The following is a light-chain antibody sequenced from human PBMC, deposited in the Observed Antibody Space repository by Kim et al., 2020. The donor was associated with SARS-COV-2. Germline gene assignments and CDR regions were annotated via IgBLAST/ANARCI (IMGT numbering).Light chain of an antibody. Sequence: SVFPGQTATITCPGHNLGDKFATGYQQRAGQSPVVVIYEDTKRPAGIPERFSGSNSGHTATLTIAMTQAMDEADYYCQAWDSATWVFGGGTQLTVL. V-gene: IGLV3-1*01. J-gene: IGLJ3*02. CDR1: NLGDKF. CDR2: EDT. CDR3: QAWDSATWV.